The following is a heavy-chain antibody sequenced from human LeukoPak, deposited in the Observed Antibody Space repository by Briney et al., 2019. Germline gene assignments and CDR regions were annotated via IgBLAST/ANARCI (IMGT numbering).Heavy chain of an antibody. D-gene: IGHD3-22*01. J-gene: IGHJ4*02. CDR3: ARLRADNSDSYLFDY. CDR1: GFTFSSYA. V-gene: IGHV3-21*04. Sequence: GGSLRLSCAASGFTFSSYAMSWVRQAPGKGLEWVSHISTSGTLMYYTDSVNGRFTISRGNAKNSLYLQVSSLGAEDTAVYYCARLRADNSDSYLFDYWGQGALVTVSS. CDR2: ISTSGTLM.